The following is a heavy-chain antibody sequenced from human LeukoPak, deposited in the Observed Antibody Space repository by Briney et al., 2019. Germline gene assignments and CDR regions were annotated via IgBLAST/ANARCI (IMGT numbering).Heavy chain of an antibody. Sequence: ASVKVSCKASGYTFTGYYMHWVRQAPGQGLEWMGWINPNSGGTNYAQKFQGRVTMTRDASISTAYMELSRLRSDDTAVYYCARDSTYCSSTSCYDWFDPWGQGTLVTVSS. CDR3: ARDSTYCSSTSCYDWFDP. J-gene: IGHJ5*02. CDR1: GYTFTGYY. D-gene: IGHD2-2*01. CDR2: INPNSGGT. V-gene: IGHV1-2*02.